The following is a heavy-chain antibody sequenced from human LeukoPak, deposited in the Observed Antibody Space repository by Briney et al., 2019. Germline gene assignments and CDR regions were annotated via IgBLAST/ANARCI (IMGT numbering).Heavy chain of an antibody. Sequence: GGSLRLSCAASGFTFSSYAMHWVRQAPGKGLEYVSAISSNGGSTYYANSVKGRFTISRDNSKNTLYLQMGSLRAEDMAVYYCARSPAREQWLVRRYFDYWGQGTLATVSS. CDR3: ARSPAREQWLVRRYFDY. D-gene: IGHD6-19*01. V-gene: IGHV3-64*01. CDR2: ISSNGGST. CDR1: GFTFSSYA. J-gene: IGHJ4*02.